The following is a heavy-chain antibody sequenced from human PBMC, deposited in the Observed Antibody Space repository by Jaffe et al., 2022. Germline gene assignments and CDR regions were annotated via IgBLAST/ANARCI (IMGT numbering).Heavy chain of an antibody. CDR2: IYYSGST. J-gene: IGHJ4*02. V-gene: IGHV4-39*01. D-gene: IGHD3-10*01. CDR1: GGSISSSSYY. Sequence: QLQLQESGPGLVKPSETLSLTCTVSGGSISSSSYYWGWIRQPPGKGLEWIGSIYYSGSTYYNPSLKSRVTISVDTSKNQFSLKLSSVTAADTAVYYCARLTMVQGVGVLFDYWGQGTLVTVSS. CDR3: ARLTMVQGVGVLFDY.